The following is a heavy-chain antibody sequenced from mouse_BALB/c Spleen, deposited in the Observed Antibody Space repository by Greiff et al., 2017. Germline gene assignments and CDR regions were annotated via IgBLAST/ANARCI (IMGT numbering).Heavy chain of an antibody. CDR3: AGQASYGNYWGYFDY. CDR1: GFTFSSYG. Sequence: EVQRVESGGDLVKPGGSLKLSCAASGFTFSSYGMSWVRQTPDKRLEWVATISSGGSYTYYPDSVKGRFTISRDNAKNTLYLQMSSLKSEDTAMYYCAGQASYGNYWGYFDYWGQGTTLTVSS. CDR2: ISSGGSYT. J-gene: IGHJ2*01. V-gene: IGHV5-6*01. D-gene: IGHD2-10*01.